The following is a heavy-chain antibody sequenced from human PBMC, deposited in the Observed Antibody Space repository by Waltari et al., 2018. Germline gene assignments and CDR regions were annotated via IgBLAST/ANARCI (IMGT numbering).Heavy chain of an antibody. CDR1: RFTFSKYG. CDR3: ARSNYGDSKGNDALDI. J-gene: IGHJ3*02. V-gene: IGHV3-33*01. CDR2: IWNDGKYK. D-gene: IGHD4-17*01. Sequence: QVLLVESGGGVVQPGGSLRLSCVASRFTFSKYGMPWVRQAPGKGREWVSGIWNDGKYKYYADSVKGRFTISRDNSKDTLFLQMNSLRAEDTAVYYCARSNYGDSKGNDALDIWGQGTRVTVSS.